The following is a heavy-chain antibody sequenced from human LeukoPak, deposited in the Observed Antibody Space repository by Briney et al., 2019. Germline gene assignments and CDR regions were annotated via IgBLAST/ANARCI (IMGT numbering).Heavy chain of an antibody. V-gene: IGHV3-23*01. CDR3: AKGPQLGSGYHPDY. D-gene: IGHD3-22*01. CDR1: GFTFSSAA. CDR2: ITGSDDRT. Sequence: GGSLSLSCAASGFTFSSAAMTWVRQAPGKGLEWVSTITGSDDRTYYADSVKGRFTISRDFFKNTLHLQMNSLRVEDTAIYCCAKGPQLGSGYHPDYWGQGTLVTVSS. J-gene: IGHJ4*02.